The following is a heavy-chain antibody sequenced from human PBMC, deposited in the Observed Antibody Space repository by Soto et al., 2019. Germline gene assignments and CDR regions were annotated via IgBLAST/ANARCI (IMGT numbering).Heavy chain of an antibody. V-gene: IGHV4-38-2*01. CDR3: ARSTNWNYWFDP. Sequence: SETLSLTCAVSAYSIINDYYWGWVRQPPGKGLEWIGSIYHSGSTYYNPSLKSRVTVSLDTSKNQFSLKLSSVTAADTAVYYCARSTNWNYWFDPWGQGTLVTVS. CDR1: AYSIINDYY. D-gene: IGHD1-7*01. CDR2: IYHSGST. J-gene: IGHJ5*02.